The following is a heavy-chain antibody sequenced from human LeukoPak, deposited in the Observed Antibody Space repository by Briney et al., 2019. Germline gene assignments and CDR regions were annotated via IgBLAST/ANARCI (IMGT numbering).Heavy chain of an antibody. D-gene: IGHD1-26*01. CDR1: GFTFSSYW. Sequence: GGSLRLSCAASGFTFSSYWMSWVRQAPGKGLEWVANIKQDGSEKYYVDSVKGRFTISRDNAKNSLYLQMNSLRAEDTAVYYCARDRGAELSPLDAFDIWGQGTMVTVSS. J-gene: IGHJ3*02. V-gene: IGHV3-7*01. CDR2: IKQDGSEK. CDR3: ARDRGAELSPLDAFDI.